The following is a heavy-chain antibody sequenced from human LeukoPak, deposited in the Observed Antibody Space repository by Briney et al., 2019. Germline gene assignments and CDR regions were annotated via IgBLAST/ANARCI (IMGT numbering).Heavy chain of an antibody. D-gene: IGHD4-11*01. J-gene: IGHJ2*01. Sequence: EPGGSLRLSCAASGFTFSNAWMNWVRQPPGKGLEWIGSIYYSGSTYYNPSLKSRVTISVDTSKNQFSLKLSSVTAADTAVYYCARQLAMDNYGDGLDLWGRGTLVTVSS. CDR3: ARQLAMDNYGDGLDL. CDR2: IYYSGST. V-gene: IGHV4-39*01. CDR1: GFTFSNAW.